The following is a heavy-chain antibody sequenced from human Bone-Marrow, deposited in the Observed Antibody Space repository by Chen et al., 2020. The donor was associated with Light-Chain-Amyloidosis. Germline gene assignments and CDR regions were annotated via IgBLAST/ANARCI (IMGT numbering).Heavy chain of an antibody. V-gene: IGHV1-8*01. D-gene: IGHD3-3*01. CDR3: ARGHRHYDFWSGPYYYYYYGMDV. J-gene: IGHJ6*02. CDR1: GYTFTSYD. Sequence: QVQLVQSGAEVKKPGASVKVSCKASGYTFTSYDINWVRQATGQGLEWMGWMNPNSGNTGYAQKFQGRVNMTRNTSISTAYMELSSLRSEDTAVYYCARGHRHYDFWSGPYYYYYYGMDVWGQGTTVTVSS. CDR2: MNPNSGNT.